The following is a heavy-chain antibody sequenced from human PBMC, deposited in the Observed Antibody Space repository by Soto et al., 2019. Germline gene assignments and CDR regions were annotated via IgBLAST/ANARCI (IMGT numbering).Heavy chain of an antibody. J-gene: IGHJ6*02. D-gene: IGHD5-18*01. CDR3: ASRHTIVKTAMAPLDV. CDR1: GGTFSSYA. V-gene: IGHV1-69*13. Sequence: GASVKVYFKASGGTFSSYAISWVRQAPGQGLEWMVVIISIFGTANYAQKFQGRATITADESTSTAYMELISLRSEDTAVYYCASRHTIVKTAMAPLDVWGQGTTVTSP. CDR2: IISIFGTA.